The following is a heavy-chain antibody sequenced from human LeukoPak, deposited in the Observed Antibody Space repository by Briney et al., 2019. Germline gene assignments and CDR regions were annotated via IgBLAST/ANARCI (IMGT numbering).Heavy chain of an antibody. V-gene: IGHV3-33*01. CDR2: IWYDGSNK. J-gene: IGHJ4*02. D-gene: IGHD3-9*01. CDR1: GFTFSSYG. CDR3: ARGGRTYYDILTGLATGAWFDY. Sequence: PGGSLRLSCAASGFTFSSYGMHWVRQAPGKGLEWVAVIWYDGSNKYYADSVKGRFTISRDNSKNTLYLQMNSLRAEDTAVYYCARGGRTYYDILTGLATGAWFDYWGQGTLVTVSS.